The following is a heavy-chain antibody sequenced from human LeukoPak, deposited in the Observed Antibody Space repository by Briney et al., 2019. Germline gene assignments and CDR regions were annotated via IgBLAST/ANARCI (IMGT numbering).Heavy chain of an antibody. V-gene: IGHV1-18*01. Sequence: GASVKVSCKASGYTFTSYDINWVRQATGQGLEWMGWISAYNGNTNYAQKLQGRVTMTTDTSTSTAYMELRSLRSDDTAVYYCARCYSYYGSSGYYYGAFDIWGQGTMVTVSS. D-gene: IGHD3-22*01. CDR3: ARCYSYYGSSGYYYGAFDI. CDR1: GYTFTSYD. J-gene: IGHJ3*02. CDR2: ISAYNGNT.